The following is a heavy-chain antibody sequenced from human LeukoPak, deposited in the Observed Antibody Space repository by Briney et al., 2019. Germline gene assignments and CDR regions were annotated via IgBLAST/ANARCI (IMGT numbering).Heavy chain of an antibody. CDR2: VYYTGNT. V-gene: IGHV4-39*07. Sequence: SETLSLTCAVSGASISGSGYYLGWIRQSPGKGLEWIGNVYYTGNTYYNASLQSRVTISIDTSENQFSLKLSSVTAADTAIYYCARGGSRSWDYYYSYYMDVWGKGTTVTVSS. D-gene: IGHD2-15*01. J-gene: IGHJ6*03. CDR3: ARGGSRSWDYYYSYYMDV. CDR1: GASISGSGYY.